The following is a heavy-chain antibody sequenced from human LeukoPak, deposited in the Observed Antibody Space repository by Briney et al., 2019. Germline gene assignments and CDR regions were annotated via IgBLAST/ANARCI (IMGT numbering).Heavy chain of an antibody. CDR2: IYYSGST. Sequence: PSETLSLTCTVSGGSISSSSYYWGCIRQPPGKGLEWIGSIYYSGSTYYNPSLKSRVTMSVDTSKNQFSLKLSSVTAADTAVYYCARAEDIVLMVYAHDAFDIWGQGTMVTVSS. CDR1: GGSISSSSYY. J-gene: IGHJ3*02. CDR3: ARAEDIVLMVYAHDAFDI. V-gene: IGHV4-39*07. D-gene: IGHD2-8*01.